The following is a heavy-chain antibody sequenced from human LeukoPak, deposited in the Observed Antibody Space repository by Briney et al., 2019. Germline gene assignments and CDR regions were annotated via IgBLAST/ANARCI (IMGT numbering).Heavy chain of an antibody. CDR3: ARALPAGIAAAGMDY. Sequence: SETLSLTCTVSGGSISSYYWSWIRQPPGKGLEWIGYIYYSGSTNYNPSLKSRVTISVDTSKNQFSLKLSSVTAADTAVYYCARALPAGIAAAGMDYWGQGTLVTVSS. J-gene: IGHJ4*02. D-gene: IGHD6-13*01. V-gene: IGHV4-59*08. CDR2: IYYSGST. CDR1: GGSISSYY.